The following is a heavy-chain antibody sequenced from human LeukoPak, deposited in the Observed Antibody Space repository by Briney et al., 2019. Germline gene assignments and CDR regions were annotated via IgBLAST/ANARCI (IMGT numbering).Heavy chain of an antibody. D-gene: IGHD5-18*01. J-gene: IGHJ6*03. CDR2: ISYDGSNK. CDR3: ARRADTAMVPNNYYYYYYMDV. Sequence: GGSLRLSCAASGFTFSSYAMHWVRQAPGKGLEWVAVISYDGSNKYYADSVKGRFTISRDNSKNTLYLQMNSLRAEDTAVYYCARRADTAMVPNNYYYYYYMDVWGKGTTVTISS. CDR1: GFTFSSYA. V-gene: IGHV3-30*04.